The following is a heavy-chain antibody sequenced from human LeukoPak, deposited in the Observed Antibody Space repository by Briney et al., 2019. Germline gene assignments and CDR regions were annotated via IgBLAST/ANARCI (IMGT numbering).Heavy chain of an antibody. J-gene: IGHJ4*02. D-gene: IGHD1-26*01. V-gene: IGHV3-21*01. Sequence: GGSLRLSCAASGFTFSSYSMNWVRQAPGKGLEWVSSISSSSSYIYYADSVKGRFTISRDNAKNSLYLHMNSLKADDTAVYYCARDASGSSIGLIDFWGQGTLVTVSS. CDR2: ISSSSSYI. CDR3: ARDASGSSIGLIDF. CDR1: GFTFSSYS.